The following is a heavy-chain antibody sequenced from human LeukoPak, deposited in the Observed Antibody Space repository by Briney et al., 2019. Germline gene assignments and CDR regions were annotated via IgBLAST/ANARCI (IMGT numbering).Heavy chain of an antibody. V-gene: IGHV3-30*18. J-gene: IGHJ4*02. CDR3: SKDAAVLTASIAASSHEY. CDR2: ISYSGVVK. D-gene: IGHD6-25*01. CDR1: GYTFSDYG. Sequence: GTSLRLSCTASGYTFSDYGMHWVRQAPGKGLEWLSVISYSGVVKFYADSVKGRFTISRDNSKNTLYLQMNNLADEDTAVYYCSKDAAVLTASIAASSHEYWGQGTLVTGSS.